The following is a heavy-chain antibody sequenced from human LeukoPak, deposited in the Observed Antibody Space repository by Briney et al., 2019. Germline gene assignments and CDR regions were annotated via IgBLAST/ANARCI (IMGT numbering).Heavy chain of an antibody. CDR1: GFIFSNYE. J-gene: IGHJ4*02. V-gene: IGHV3-48*03. CDR2: ITGRGDTK. Sequence: PGGSLRLSCTASGFIFSNYEMNWVRQAPGKGLEWVSYITGRGDTKYYADSVRGRFTISRDNAKNALYLQMNSLRAEDTAVYYCASLVVDYSNHDDYYLDSWGQGTLFTVSS. D-gene: IGHD3-10*01. CDR3: ASLVVDYSNHDDYYLDS.